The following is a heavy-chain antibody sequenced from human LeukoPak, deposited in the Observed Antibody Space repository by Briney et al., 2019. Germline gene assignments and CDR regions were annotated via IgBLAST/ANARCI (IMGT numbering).Heavy chain of an antibody. Sequence: SETLSLTCTVSGGSISSSSYYWGWIRPPPRKGLAWIGRTYYSGSTYYNPSLKIPVTISVDTSKNQFSLKLSSVTAADTAVYYCARLANSGSGWYKDYWGQGTLVTVSS. CDR2: TYYSGST. CDR1: GGSISSSSYY. J-gene: IGHJ4*02. V-gene: IGHV4-39*01. D-gene: IGHD6-19*01. CDR3: ARLANSGSGWYKDY.